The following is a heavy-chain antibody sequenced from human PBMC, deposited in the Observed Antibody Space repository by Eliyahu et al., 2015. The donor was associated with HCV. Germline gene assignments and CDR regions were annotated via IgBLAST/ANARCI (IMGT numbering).Heavy chain of an antibody. V-gene: IGHV4-31*03. Sequence: QVRLQESGPGLVKPSQTLSLTCSVSGXSIXSXGYHXNWIRQHPRRGLEYIGYIYDSGSTYYNPSLKNRLSMSVDTSKNQFSLMLKSVTAADSAVYYCARGTFTLIAPDTTGNWFDPWGQGILVTVSS. CDR3: ARGTFTLIAPDTTGNWFDP. CDR1: GXSIXSXGYH. CDR2: IYDSGST. J-gene: IGHJ5*02. D-gene: IGHD6-13*01.